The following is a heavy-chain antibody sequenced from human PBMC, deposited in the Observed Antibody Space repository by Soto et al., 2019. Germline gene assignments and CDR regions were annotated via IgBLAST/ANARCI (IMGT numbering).Heavy chain of an antibody. Sequence: QVHLQESGPGLVKPSGTLSLICVVSGDSLKTDHWWTWVRQPPGKGLAWIGEIYDGGDTNYNPSLESRLTLSVDKSKRQFSLRMTSVTAADTATYYCAGAVGRRTVPDHWGQGTLVTVSS. V-gene: IGHV4-4*02. CDR1: GDSLKTDHW. D-gene: IGHD1-1*01. CDR2: IYDGGDT. CDR3: AGAVGRRTVPDH. J-gene: IGHJ4*02.